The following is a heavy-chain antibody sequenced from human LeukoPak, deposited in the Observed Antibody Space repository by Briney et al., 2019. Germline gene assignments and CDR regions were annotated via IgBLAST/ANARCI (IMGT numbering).Heavy chain of an antibody. CDR1: GFTFSSYG. CDR3: AKDLWSSHYDILTGQDY. D-gene: IGHD3-9*01. Sequence: GGSRRLSCAASGFTFSSYGMHWVRQAPGKGLEWVAVISYDGSNKYYADSVKGRFTISRDNSKNTLYLQMNSLRAEDTAVYYCAKDLWSSHYDILTGQDYWGQGTLVTVSS. V-gene: IGHV3-30*18. J-gene: IGHJ4*02. CDR2: ISYDGSNK.